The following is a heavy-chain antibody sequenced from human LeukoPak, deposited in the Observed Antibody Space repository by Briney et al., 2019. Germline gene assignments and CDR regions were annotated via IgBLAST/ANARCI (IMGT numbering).Heavy chain of an antibody. CDR1: GFTFSDYT. D-gene: IGHD1-14*01. J-gene: IGHJ3*02. Sequence: GGSLRLSCAASGFTFSDYTMNWVRQAPGKGLEWVSSISSSSSYIYYADSVKGRFTISRDNAKNSLYLQMSSLRAEDTAVYYCARGYTNAFDIWGQGTMVTVSS. CDR2: ISSSSSYI. V-gene: IGHV3-21*01. CDR3: ARGYTNAFDI.